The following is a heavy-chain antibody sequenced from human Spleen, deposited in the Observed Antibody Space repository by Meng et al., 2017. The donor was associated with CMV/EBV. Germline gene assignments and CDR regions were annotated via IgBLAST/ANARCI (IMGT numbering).Heavy chain of an antibody. D-gene: IGHD2-8*01. J-gene: IGHJ4*02. CDR3: ARELMLYAAFDF. V-gene: IGHV4-61*01. CDR2: ISASGSP. CDR1: GGSVSSGNYY. Sequence: SETLSLTCTVSGGSVSSGNYYWSWIRQPPGKGLEWLGYISASGSPNYSPSLKSRVTISLDTSKNQFSLKERSVTAADTAVYYCARELMLYAAFDFWGQGTLVTVSS.